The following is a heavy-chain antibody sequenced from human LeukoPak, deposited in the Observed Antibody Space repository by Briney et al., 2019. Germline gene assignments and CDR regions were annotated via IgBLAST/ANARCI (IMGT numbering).Heavy chain of an antibody. CDR1: GFTFSSYA. Sequence: GGSLRLSCAASGFTFSSYAMHWVRQAPGKGLEWVAVISYDGSNKYYADSVKGRFTISRDNSKNTLYLQMNSLRAEDTAVYYCAKPKAGVDHAFDIWGQGTMVTVSS. CDR3: AKPKAGVDHAFDI. V-gene: IGHV3-30-3*02. CDR2: ISYDGSNK. D-gene: IGHD3-10*01. J-gene: IGHJ3*02.